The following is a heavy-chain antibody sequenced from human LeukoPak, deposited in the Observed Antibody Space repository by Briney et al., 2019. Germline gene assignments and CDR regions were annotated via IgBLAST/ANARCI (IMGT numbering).Heavy chain of an antibody. D-gene: IGHD6-13*01. J-gene: IGHJ4*02. CDR3: ARRYSSSWYEGNYFDY. CDR1: GYSVTNYW. Sequence: GESLKISCKGSGYSVTNYWIGWVRQMPGKGLEWMGIIYPGDSDTRYSPSFQGQVTISADKSISTAYLQWSSLKASDTAMYYCARRYSSSWYEGNYFDYWGQGTLVTVSS. V-gene: IGHV5-51*01. CDR2: IYPGDSDT.